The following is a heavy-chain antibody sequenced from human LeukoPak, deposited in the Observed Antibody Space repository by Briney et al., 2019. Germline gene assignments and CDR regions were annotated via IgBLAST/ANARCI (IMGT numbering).Heavy chain of an antibody. D-gene: IGHD6-19*01. J-gene: IGHJ2*01. Sequence: GGSLRLSCSASGFTFSIYAMHWVRQAPGKGLEYVSAINSNGDGTYYADSVKGRFTISRDNAKNTLYLQMNSLRAEDTAVYYCARGQWLVSHWYFDLWGRGTLVTVSS. CDR1: GFTFSIYA. CDR3: ARGQWLVSHWYFDL. V-gene: IGHV3-64*04. CDR2: INSNGDGT.